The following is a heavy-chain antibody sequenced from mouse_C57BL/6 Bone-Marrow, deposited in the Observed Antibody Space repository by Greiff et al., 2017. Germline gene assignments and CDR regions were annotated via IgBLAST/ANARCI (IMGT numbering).Heavy chain of an antibody. Sequence: EVQLQQSGPELVKPGASVKISCKASGYSFPYYNMNWVKQTNGKSLEWIGAINPNYGTTSYNQKFKGKATLTVDQTSRTAYMQLNSLTSEDSAVYDCARGYDYDYARDYGGRGTSVTVTS. D-gene: IGHD2-4*01. CDR1: GYSFPYYN. CDR3: ARGYDYDYARDY. J-gene: IGHJ4*01. CDR2: INPNYGTT. V-gene: IGHV1-39*01.